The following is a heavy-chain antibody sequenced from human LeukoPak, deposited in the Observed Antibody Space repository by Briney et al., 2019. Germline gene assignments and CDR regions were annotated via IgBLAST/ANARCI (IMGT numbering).Heavy chain of an antibody. V-gene: IGHV3-15*05. J-gene: IGHJ4*02. CDR1: VFTFSKAW. CDR3: TSSGSRWDYFDY. Sequence: PGGSLRLSCAASVFTFSKAWMIWVRQAPGKGLEWVARIKTKSEGGTTDYAAPVKGRFTISRDDSKNTLYLQMNSLKTEDTAVYYCTSSGSRWDYFDYWGQGILASVSS. D-gene: IGHD4-23*01. CDR2: IKTKSEGGTT.